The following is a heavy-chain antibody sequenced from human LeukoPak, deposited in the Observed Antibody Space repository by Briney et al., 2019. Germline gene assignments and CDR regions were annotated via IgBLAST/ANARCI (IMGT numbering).Heavy chain of an antibody. J-gene: IGHJ4*02. CDR2: INSDGSST. Sequence: GGSLRLSCAASGFTFSSYWMHWVRRAPGKGLVWVSRINSDGSSTSYADSVRGRFTISRDNAKNTLYLQVNSLRAEDTAVYYCARTRGTGFIDYWGQGTLVTVSS. CDR3: ARTRGTGFIDY. V-gene: IGHV3-74*01. CDR1: GFTFSSYW. D-gene: IGHD2-8*02.